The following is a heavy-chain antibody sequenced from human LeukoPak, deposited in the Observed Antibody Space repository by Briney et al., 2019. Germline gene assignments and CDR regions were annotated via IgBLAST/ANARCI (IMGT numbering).Heavy chain of an antibody. CDR2: ISAGAGHT. Sequence: GGSLRLSCAASGFTFGTYGLAWVRQAPGKGLEWVSAISAGAGHTYYADSVKGRFSVSRDNSKNTLYLHMNSLRADDTALYYCAKDMGNSQPFDYWGQGTLVSVSS. V-gene: IGHV3-23*01. J-gene: IGHJ4*02. CDR3: AKDMGNSQPFDY. D-gene: IGHD2/OR15-2a*01. CDR1: GFTFGTYG.